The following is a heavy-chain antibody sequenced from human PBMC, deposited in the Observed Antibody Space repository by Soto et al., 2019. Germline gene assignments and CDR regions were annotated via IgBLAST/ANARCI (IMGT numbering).Heavy chain of an antibody. V-gene: IGHV4-59*08. Sequence: QVQLQESGPGLVKPSETLSLSCTVSGGSISSYYWSWFRQSPGKRMEWIGYVHHSWGSSYNPSLQSRVPISLDTSKSQFPLKVTSVTATDTAVYFCARQGFGPLHGLVDVWGQGTTVTVSS. CDR2: VHHSWGS. CDR3: ARQGFGPLHGLVDV. D-gene: IGHD3-10*01. CDR1: GGSISSYY. J-gene: IGHJ6*02.